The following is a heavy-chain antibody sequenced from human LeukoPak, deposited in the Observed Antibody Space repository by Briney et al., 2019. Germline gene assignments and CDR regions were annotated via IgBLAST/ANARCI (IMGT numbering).Heavy chain of an antibody. V-gene: IGHV3-23*01. CDR1: GFTFSSYA. CDR2: IGGSGGNT. Sequence: PGGSLRLSCAASGFTFSSYAMSWVRQAPGKGLEWVSGIGGSGGNTYYADSVKGRFTISRDNSKNTLYLQMNSLRVEHTAVYYCAKTLIVVVNSYFDYWGQGTLVTVSS. CDR3: AKTLIVVVNSYFDY. J-gene: IGHJ4*02. D-gene: IGHD2-21*01.